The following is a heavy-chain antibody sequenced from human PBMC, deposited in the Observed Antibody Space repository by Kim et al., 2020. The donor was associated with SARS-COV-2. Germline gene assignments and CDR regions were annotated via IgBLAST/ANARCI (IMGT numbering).Heavy chain of an antibody. CDR2: IYYSGST. V-gene: IGHV4-39*07. D-gene: IGHD6-13*01. J-gene: IGHJ5*02. CDR1: GGSISSSSYY. Sequence: SETLSLTCTVSGGSISSSSYYWGWIRQPPGKGLEWIGSIYYSGSTYYNPSLKSRVTISVDTSKNQFSLKLSSVTAADTAVYYCASKRAAARQGWFDPWGQGTLVTVSS. CDR3: ASKRAAARQGWFDP.